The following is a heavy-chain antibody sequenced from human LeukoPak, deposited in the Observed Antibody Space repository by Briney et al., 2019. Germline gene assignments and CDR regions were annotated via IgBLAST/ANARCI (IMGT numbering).Heavy chain of an antibody. V-gene: IGHV3-43*02. CDR3: PKDIGSYGFYYYNRTDF. Sequence: PGGSLRLSCAASGFTFDDYAMHWVRQAPGKGLEWVSLISGDGGSTYYADSVKGRFTISRDNSKNSLYLQMNSLRTEDTALYYCPKDIGSYGFYYYNRTDFCGQGTTITGSS. D-gene: IGHD5-18*01. CDR1: GFTFDDYA. J-gene: IGHJ6*02. CDR2: ISGDGGST.